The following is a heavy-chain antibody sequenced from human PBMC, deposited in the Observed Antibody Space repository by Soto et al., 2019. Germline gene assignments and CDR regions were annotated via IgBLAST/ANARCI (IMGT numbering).Heavy chain of an antibody. V-gene: IGHV3-15*01. CDR2: IKTKTDGGTT. Sequence: EVQLVESGGGLVKPGGSLRLSCAASGFTFSNAWMTWVRQAPGKGLEWVGRIKTKTDGGTTDYADSVKGRFTISRDNAKNSLYLQMNSLRDEDTAVYYCARDPSGYYYFDFWGQGILVTVSS. D-gene: IGHD5-12*01. CDR1: GFTFSNAW. CDR3: ARDPSGYYYFDF. J-gene: IGHJ4*02.